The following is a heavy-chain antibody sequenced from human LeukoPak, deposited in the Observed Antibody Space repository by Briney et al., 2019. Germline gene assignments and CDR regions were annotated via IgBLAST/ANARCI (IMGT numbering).Heavy chain of an antibody. J-gene: IGHJ5*02. Sequence: EASVKVSCKASGYTFTSYGISWVRQAPGQGLEWMGSISAYNGNTNYAQKLQGRVTMTTDTSTSTAYMELRSLRSDDTAVYYCARALTVVADHNWFDPWGQGTLVTVSS. CDR3: ARALTVVADHNWFDP. CDR1: GYTFTSYG. CDR2: ISAYNGNT. V-gene: IGHV1-18*01. D-gene: IGHD3-22*01.